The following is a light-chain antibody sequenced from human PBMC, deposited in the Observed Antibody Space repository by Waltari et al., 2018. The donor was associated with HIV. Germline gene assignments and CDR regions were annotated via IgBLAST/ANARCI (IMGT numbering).Light chain of an antibody. J-gene: IGLJ2*01. V-gene: IGLV2-23*01. CDR1: SCAVLSYNL. CDR2: EGS. Sequence: SSLTQPAPVPGSPGPSIPVSCTGTSCAVLSYNLGSWYQQHPGKAPKLMIHEGSKRPSGFSNRFSGTKSGNTASLTLAGLQAEYEADYYCCSYAGSVVFGRGTKLTVL. CDR3: CSYAGSVV.